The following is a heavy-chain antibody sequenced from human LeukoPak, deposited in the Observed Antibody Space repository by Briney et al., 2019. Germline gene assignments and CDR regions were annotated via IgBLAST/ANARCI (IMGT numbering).Heavy chain of an antibody. Sequence: TASETLSLTCVVYGGSFSGYYWSWIRQPPGKGLEWIGEINHSGSTNYNPSLKSRVTISVDTSKNQFSLKLSSVTAADTAVYYCARVWAAGPLWYFDYWGQGTLVTVSS. CDR3: ARVWAAGPLWYFDY. CDR2: INHSGST. J-gene: IGHJ4*02. V-gene: IGHV4-34*01. D-gene: IGHD6-13*01. CDR1: GGSFSGYY.